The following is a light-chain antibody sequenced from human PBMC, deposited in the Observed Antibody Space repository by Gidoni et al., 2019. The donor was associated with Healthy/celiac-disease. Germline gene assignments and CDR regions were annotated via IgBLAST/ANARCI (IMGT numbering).Light chain of an antibody. V-gene: IGKV3D-20*01. J-gene: IGKJ4*01. CDR2: DAS. CDR1: QSVSSSY. CDR3: QQYGSSPLT. Sequence: EIVWPQSPAPLSVSRGERATLSCGASQSVSSSYLAWYQQKPGLAPRLLIYDASSRATGIPDRFSGSGSGTDFTLTISRLEPEAFAVYYFQQYGSSPLTFGGGTKVEIK.